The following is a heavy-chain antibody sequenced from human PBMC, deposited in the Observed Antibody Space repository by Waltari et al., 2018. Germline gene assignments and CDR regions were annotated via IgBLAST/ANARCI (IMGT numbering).Heavy chain of an antibody. D-gene: IGHD5-12*01. Sequence: QVQLQESGPGLVKHSQTLYLTCTVSGGSISSDTYYWSWIRQPAGKGVEWIGRIYTRGITTYNPSLKSRVTVSVDTSKNQFSLNLNSVTAADTAVYYCVRNSGNPKYYFDNWGQGTLVTVSS. V-gene: IGHV4-61*02. CDR3: VRNSGNPKYYFDN. J-gene: IGHJ4*02. CDR1: GGSISSDTYY. CDR2: IYTRGIT.